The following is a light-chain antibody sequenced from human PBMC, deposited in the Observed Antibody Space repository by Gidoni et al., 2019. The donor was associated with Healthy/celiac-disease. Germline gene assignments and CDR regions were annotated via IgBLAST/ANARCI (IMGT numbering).Light chain of an antibody. CDR3: QQYYSTPWT. CDR1: QSVLYSSNNKNY. CDR2: WAS. J-gene: IGKJ1*01. Sequence: SLGERATINCKSSQSVLYSSNNKNYLAWYQQKPGQPPKLLIYWASTRESGVPDRFSGSGSGTDFTLTISSLQAEDVAVYYCQQYYSTPWTFGQXTKVEIK. V-gene: IGKV4-1*01.